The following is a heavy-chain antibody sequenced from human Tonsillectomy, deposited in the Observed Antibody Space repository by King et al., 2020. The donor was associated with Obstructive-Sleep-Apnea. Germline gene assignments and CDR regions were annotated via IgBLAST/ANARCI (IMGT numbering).Heavy chain of an antibody. CDR2: IRNKANNYAT. V-gene: IGHV3-73*01. CDR3: ARLTEYRQ. CDR1: GFTFSGSS. D-gene: IGHD6-6*01. Sequence: VQLVESGGGLVQPGGSLKLSCAASGFTFSGSSIHWVRQASGRGLEWVGRIRNKANNYATTYAESLEGRFTISREESKNTAYLQMNSLKIEDTAVYYCARLTEYRQWGQGTLVTVSS. J-gene: IGHJ4*02.